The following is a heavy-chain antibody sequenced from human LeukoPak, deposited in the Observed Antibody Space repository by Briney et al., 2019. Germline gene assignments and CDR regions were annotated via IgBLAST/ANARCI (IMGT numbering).Heavy chain of an antibody. J-gene: IGHJ5*02. D-gene: IGHD3-10*01. V-gene: IGHV1-18*01. Sequence: ASVKVSCKASGYTFTSYGISWVRQAPGQGLEWMGWISAYNGNTNYAQKLQGRVTMTTDTSTSTAYMELRSLRPDDTAVYYCARDPLLLWFGELFDNWFDPWGQGTLVTVSS. CDR3: ARDPLLLWFGELFDNWFDP. CDR2: ISAYNGNT. CDR1: GYTFTSYG.